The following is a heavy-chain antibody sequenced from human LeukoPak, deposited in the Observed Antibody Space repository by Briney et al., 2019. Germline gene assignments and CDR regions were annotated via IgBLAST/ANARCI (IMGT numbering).Heavy chain of an antibody. Sequence: GGSLRLSCAASGFTFSSYSMNWVRQAPGKGLEWVSSISSSSSYIYYADSVKGRFTISRDNAKNSLYLQMNSLRAEDTAVYYCARNPAPCEQQLGKFWFDPWGQGTLVTVSS. CDR2: ISSSSSYI. J-gene: IGHJ5*02. CDR1: GFTFSSYS. D-gene: IGHD6-13*01. CDR3: ARNPAPCEQQLGKFWFDP. V-gene: IGHV3-21*01.